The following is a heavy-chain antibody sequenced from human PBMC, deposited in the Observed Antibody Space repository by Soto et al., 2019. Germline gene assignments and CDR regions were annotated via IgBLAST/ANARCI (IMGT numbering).Heavy chain of an antibody. J-gene: IGHJ6*03. CDR3: ARTPRPTVIYYMDF. V-gene: IGHV4-59*08. Sequence: SETLCLTCTVSGGSISSYYWSWIRQPPGKGLEWIGYIYYSGSTNYNPSLKSRVTISVDTSKNQFSLKLSSVTAADTAVYYCARTPRPTVIYYMDFWGKGTSVTVSS. CDR2: IYYSGST. D-gene: IGHD4-17*01. CDR1: GGSISSYY.